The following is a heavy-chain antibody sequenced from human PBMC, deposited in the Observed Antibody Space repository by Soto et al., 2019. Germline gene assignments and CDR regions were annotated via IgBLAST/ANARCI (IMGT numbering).Heavy chain of an antibody. CDR1: GYTCTSYG. V-gene: IGHV1-18*01. D-gene: IGHD6-19*01. CDR3: AGENITKYSSGWSDRSSYYYGMDV. CDR2: ISAYNGNT. J-gene: IGHJ6*02. Sequence: ASVKVSCKASGYTCTSYGISWVRQAPGQGLEWMGWISAYNGNTNYAQKLQGRVTMTTDTSTSTAYMELRSLRSDDTAVYYCAGENITKYSSGWSDRSSYYYGMDVWGQGTTVTVSS.